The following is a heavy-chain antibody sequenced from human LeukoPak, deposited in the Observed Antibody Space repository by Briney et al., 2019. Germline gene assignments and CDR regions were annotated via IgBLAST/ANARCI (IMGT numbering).Heavy chain of an antibody. D-gene: IGHD6-19*01. CDR1: GYTFTGYY. J-gene: IGHJ4*02. CDR2: INPNSGGT. V-gene: IGHV1-2*02. Sequence: GASVKVSCKASGYTFTGYYMHWVRQAPGQGLEWMGWINPNSGGTIYAQKFQGRVTMTRDTSISTAYMGLSRLRSDDTAVYYCVRGVSGWFYWGQGTLVTVSS. CDR3: VRGVSGWFY.